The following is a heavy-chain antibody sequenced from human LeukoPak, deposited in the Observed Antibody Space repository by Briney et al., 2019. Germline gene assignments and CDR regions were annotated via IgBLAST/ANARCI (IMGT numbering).Heavy chain of an antibody. J-gene: IGHJ4*02. Sequence: PGGSLRLSCAASGFTFSTYWMSWLRQAPGKGLEWVANIKHDGSEKYYVDPVKGRFTISRDNAQNSLYLQMSSLRAEDTAVYYCARYTFLGEGYYNYYFDYWGQGTLVTVSS. V-gene: IGHV3-7*01. CDR3: ARYTFLGEGYYNYYFDY. CDR2: IKHDGSEK. CDR1: GFTFSTYW. D-gene: IGHD1-26*01.